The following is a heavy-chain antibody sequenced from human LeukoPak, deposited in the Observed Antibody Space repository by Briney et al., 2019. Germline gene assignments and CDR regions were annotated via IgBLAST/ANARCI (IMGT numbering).Heavy chain of an antibody. V-gene: IGHV4-34*01. CDR1: GGSFSGYY. J-gene: IGHJ3*02. CDR3: AMAPSSGYHPYDAFDI. Sequence: SETLSLTCAVYGGSFSGYYWSWIRQPPGRGLEWIGEINHSGSTNYNPSLKSRVTISVDTSKNQFSLKLSSVTAADTAVYYRAMAPSSGYHPYDAFDIWGQGTMVTVSS. D-gene: IGHD6-19*01. CDR2: INHSGST.